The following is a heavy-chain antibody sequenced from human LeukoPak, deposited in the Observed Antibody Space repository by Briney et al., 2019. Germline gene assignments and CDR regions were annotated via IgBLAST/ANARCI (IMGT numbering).Heavy chain of an antibody. V-gene: IGHV4-61*02. CDR2: IHSSGNT. D-gene: IGHD3-10*01. J-gene: IGHJ4*02. Sequence: SQTLSLTCTVSDDSISSGRYYWSWIRQSAGKGLEWIGRIHSSGNTNYNPSLKSRVTISVDTSKNHFSLKLTSVSIADTAVYYCGREGAAQRGEGSFDYWGQGTLVPVSS. CDR3: GREGAAQRGEGSFDY. CDR1: DDSISSGRYY.